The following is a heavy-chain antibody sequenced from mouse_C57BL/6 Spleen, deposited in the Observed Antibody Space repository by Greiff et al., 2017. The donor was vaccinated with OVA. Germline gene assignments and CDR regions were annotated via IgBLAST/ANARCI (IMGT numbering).Heavy chain of an antibody. J-gene: IGHJ4*01. D-gene: IGHD1-2*01. CDR1: GYAFSSSW. Sequence: QVHVKQSGPELVKPGASVKISCKASGYAFSSSWMNWVKQRPGKGLEWIGRIYPGDGDTNYNGKFKGKATLTSDKSSSTAYMQLSSLTSEDSAVYFCARFINYYAMDYWGQGTSVTVSS. CDR2: IYPGDGDT. V-gene: IGHV1-82*01. CDR3: ARFINYYAMDY.